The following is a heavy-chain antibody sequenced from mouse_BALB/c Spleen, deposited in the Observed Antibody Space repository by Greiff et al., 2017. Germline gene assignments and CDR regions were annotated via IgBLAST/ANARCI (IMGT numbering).Heavy chain of an antibody. CDR3: ARLAYYGYDWFAY. D-gene: IGHD2-2*01. CDR2: ISYSGST. CDR1: GYSITSDYA. V-gene: IGHV3-2*02. J-gene: IGHJ3*01. Sequence: EVKLQESGPGLVKPSQSLSLTCTVTGYSITSDYAWNWIRQFPGNKLEWMGYISYSGSTSYNPSLKSRISITRDTSKNQFFLQLNSVTTEDTATYYCARLAYYGYDWFAYWGQGTLVTVSA.